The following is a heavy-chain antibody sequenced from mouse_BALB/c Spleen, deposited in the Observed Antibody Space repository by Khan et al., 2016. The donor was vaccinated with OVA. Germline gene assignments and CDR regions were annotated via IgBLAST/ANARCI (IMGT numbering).Heavy chain of an antibody. Sequence: QVQLRQPGAELARPGASVKMSCKASGYTFTSYTMHWIKQRPGQALEWIGYIDPSSGYTNYNQKFRDKATLTADKSSSTAYIQLSSLTSEDSAVHYCARSAFYGRSSYFDYWGPGTTLTVSS. CDR1: GYTFTSYT. V-gene: IGHV1-4*01. CDR2: IDPSSGYT. D-gene: IGHD1-1*01. CDR3: ARSAFYGRSSYFDY. J-gene: IGHJ2*01.